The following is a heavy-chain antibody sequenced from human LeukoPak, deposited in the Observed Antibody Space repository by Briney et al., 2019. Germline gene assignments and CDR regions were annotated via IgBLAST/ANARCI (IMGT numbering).Heavy chain of an antibody. J-gene: IGHJ3*02. CDR1: GASISSSYW. CDR3: ARANRDHDAFNI. V-gene: IGHV4-4*02. Sequence: SETLSLTCGVSGASISSSYWWSWVRQFPRKGLEWIGEIYHSGRTNYNPSLKSRVTISVDTSINQFSLKLSSVTAADTALYYCARANRDHDAFNIWGQGTTVTVSS. CDR2: IYHSGRT. D-gene: IGHD1-14*01.